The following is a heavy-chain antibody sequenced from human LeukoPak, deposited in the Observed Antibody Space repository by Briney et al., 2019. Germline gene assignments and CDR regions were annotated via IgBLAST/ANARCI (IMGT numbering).Heavy chain of an antibody. CDR1: GGSISSYY. D-gene: IGHD1-26*01. V-gene: IGHV4-30-4*08. CDR3: AREVEWELPNAFDI. CDR2: VYYSGST. J-gene: IGHJ3*02. Sequence: SETLSLTCTVSGGSISSYYWSWIRQPPGKGLEWIGYVYYSGSTYYNPSLKSRVTISVDTSKNQFSLRLSSVTAADTAVYYCAREVEWELPNAFDIWGQGTMVTVSS.